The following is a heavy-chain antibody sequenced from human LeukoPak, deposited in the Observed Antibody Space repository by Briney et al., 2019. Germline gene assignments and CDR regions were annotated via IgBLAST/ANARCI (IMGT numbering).Heavy chain of an antibody. D-gene: IGHD3-22*01. Sequence: SETLSLTCTVSGGSISSSSYYWGWIRQPPGKGLEWIGSIYYSGSTYYNPSLKSRVTISVDTSKNQFSLKLSSVTAADTAVYYCARNYYYDSSGYDNWFDPWGQGTLVTVSS. CDR1: GGSISSSSYY. CDR3: ARNYYYDSSGYDNWFDP. V-gene: IGHV4-39*07. CDR2: IYYSGST. J-gene: IGHJ5*02.